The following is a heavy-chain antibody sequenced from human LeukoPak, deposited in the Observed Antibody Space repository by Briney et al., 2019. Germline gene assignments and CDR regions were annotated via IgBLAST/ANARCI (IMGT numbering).Heavy chain of an antibody. Sequence: PSQTLSLTCAVSGGSISSGGYSWSWIRQPPGTGLEWIGYIYHSGSTYYNPSLKSRVTISVDRSKNQFSLKLSSVTAADTAVYYCASTTDDYGDNMDAFDIWGQGTMVTVSS. D-gene: IGHD4-17*01. CDR2: IYHSGST. J-gene: IGHJ3*02. V-gene: IGHV4-30-2*01. CDR3: ASTTDDYGDNMDAFDI. CDR1: GGSISSGGYS.